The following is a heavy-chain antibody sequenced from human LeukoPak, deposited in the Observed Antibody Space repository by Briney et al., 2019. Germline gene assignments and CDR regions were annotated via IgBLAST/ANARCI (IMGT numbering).Heavy chain of an antibody. V-gene: IGHV3-7*05. CDR3: SKDPSGDYVGAFDA. CDR2: ISGDGSER. D-gene: IGHD4-23*01. CDR1: GFIFSTYW. Sequence: GGSLRLSCAASGFIFSTYWMNWGRQAPGKGLEWVAGISGDGSERDYVDSVRGRFTISRDNSKNTVYLQMNSLRAEDTALYYCSKDPSGDYVGAFDAWRQGTMVTVSS. J-gene: IGHJ3*01.